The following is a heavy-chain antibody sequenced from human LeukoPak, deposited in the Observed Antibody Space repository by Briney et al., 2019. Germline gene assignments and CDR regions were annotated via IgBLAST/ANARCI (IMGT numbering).Heavy chain of an antibody. CDR1: GYTLTELS. D-gene: IGHD3-10*01. Sequence: ASVKVSCKVSGYTLTELSMHWVRQAPGKGLEWMGGFDPEDGETIYAQKFQGRVTMTEDTSTDTAYMELSSLRSEDTAVYYCARCSSGSYQFDPWGQGTLVTVSS. V-gene: IGHV1-24*01. CDR3: ARCSSGSYQFDP. J-gene: IGHJ5*02. CDR2: FDPEDGET.